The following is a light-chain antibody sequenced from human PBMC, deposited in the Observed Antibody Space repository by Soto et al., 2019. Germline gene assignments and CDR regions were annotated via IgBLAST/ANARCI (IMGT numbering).Light chain of an antibody. Sequence: DFVMTQSPDSLAVSPGERATINCKSSQSVLYSSINNNYLSWYQQKPGQPPKLLIYWASTRESGVPDRFTGSGSGTDFTLTISSLQAEDVAVYYCHQYINAPWTFGQGTKVEIK. CDR2: WAS. V-gene: IGKV4-1*01. J-gene: IGKJ1*01. CDR1: QSVLYSSINNNY. CDR3: HQYINAPWT.